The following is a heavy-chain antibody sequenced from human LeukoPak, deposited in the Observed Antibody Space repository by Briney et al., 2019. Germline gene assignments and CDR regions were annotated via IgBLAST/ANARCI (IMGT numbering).Heavy chain of an antibody. D-gene: IGHD3-22*01. CDR2: IRNKAKSYAT. Sequence: GGSPRLSCAASGFTFSDSAMHWVRQASGKGLEWVGRIRNKAKSYATAYAESVKGRFTISRDDSKNTAYLQMNSLKTEDTAVYYCTHYYDSSGYYGAFDICGQGTMVTVSS. J-gene: IGHJ3*02. CDR3: THYYDSSGYYGAFDI. CDR1: GFTFSDSA. V-gene: IGHV3-73*01.